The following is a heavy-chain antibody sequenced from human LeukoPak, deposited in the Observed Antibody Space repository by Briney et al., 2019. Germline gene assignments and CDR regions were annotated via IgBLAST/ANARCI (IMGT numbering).Heavy chain of an antibody. CDR3: ARDRHGSGSAHSFDS. Sequence: TTSETLSLTCTVSGGSISSYYWSWIRQPPGKGLEWIAYIHYSGSTNYNPSLKSRVTISVDTSKNQFSLKLNSVTAADTAVYYCARDRHGSGSAHSFDSWGQGTLVTVSS. CDR1: GGSISSYY. CDR2: IHYSGST. V-gene: IGHV4-59*01. J-gene: IGHJ5*01. D-gene: IGHD3-10*01.